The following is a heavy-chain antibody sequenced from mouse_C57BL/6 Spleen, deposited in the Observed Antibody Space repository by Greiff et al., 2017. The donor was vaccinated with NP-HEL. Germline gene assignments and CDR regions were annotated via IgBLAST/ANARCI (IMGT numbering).Heavy chain of an antibody. CDR2: ISSGGDYI. V-gene: IGHV5-9-1*02. Sequence: EVKLVESGEGLVKPGGSLKLSCAASGFTFSSYAMSWVRQTPEQRLEWVAYISSGGDYIYYADTVKGRFTISRDNARNTLYLQMSSLKSEDTAMYYCTRDLDGYWAYWGQGTLVTVSA. J-gene: IGHJ3*01. CDR3: TRDLDGYWAY. D-gene: IGHD2-3*01. CDR1: GFTFSSYA.